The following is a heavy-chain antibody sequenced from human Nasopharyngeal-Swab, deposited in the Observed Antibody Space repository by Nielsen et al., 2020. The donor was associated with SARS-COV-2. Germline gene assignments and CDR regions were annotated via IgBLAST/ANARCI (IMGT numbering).Heavy chain of an antibody. CDR3: AKDMSLYYYGMDV. Sequence: SETLSLTCAVSGASVSSYYWSWVRQPPGKGLEWIGYIYYSGSTKYNPSLGSRATISIDTSKNQVSLMLTSVTAADMAVYYCAKDMSLYYYGMDVWGQGTTVTVSS. V-gene: IGHV4-59*02. CDR1: GASVSSYY. CDR2: IYYSGST. J-gene: IGHJ6*02. D-gene: IGHD2-15*01.